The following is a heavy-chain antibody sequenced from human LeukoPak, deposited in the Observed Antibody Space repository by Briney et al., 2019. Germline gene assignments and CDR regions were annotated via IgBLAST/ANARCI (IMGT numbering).Heavy chain of an antibody. CDR3: ARRKGGTSNSDY. Sequence: SETLSLTCSVSGGSISSTSYYWVWIRQPPGKGLEWIGNINYGGSTYYSPSLESRVTISVDTSKNQFSLKLSSVTAADTAVYYCARRKGGTSNSDYWGQGTLVIVSS. D-gene: IGHD4-23*01. CDR2: INYGGST. V-gene: IGHV4-39*01. J-gene: IGHJ4*02. CDR1: GGSISSTSYY.